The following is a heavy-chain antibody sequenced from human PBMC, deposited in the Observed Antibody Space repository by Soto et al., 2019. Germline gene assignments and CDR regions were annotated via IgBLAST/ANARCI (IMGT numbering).Heavy chain of an antibody. CDR2: ISGSGGST. Sequence: GGSVRLSCAASGFTFSSYAMSWVRQAPGKGLEWVSAISGSGGSTYYADSVKGRFTISRDNSKNTLYLQMNSLRAEDTAVYYCAKDLYNWNYGLLDYWGQGTLVTVSS. D-gene: IGHD1-7*01. CDR1: GFTFSSYA. CDR3: AKDLYNWNYGLLDY. J-gene: IGHJ4*02. V-gene: IGHV3-23*01.